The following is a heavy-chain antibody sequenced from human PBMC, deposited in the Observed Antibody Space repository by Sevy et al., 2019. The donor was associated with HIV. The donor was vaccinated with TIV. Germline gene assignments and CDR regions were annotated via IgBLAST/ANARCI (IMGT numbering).Heavy chain of an antibody. CDR3: ARHIAIVGATGFDY. CDR1: GFSFSSYS. J-gene: IGHJ4*02. Sequence: GGSLRLSCAASGFSFSSYSMNWVRQAPGKGLEWVSFISSSSRTMYYADSVKGRFTISRDNAKKSLSLQMSSLRDEDTAMYYCARHIAIVGATGFDYWGQGTLFTVSS. V-gene: IGHV3-48*02. CDR2: ISSSSRTM. D-gene: IGHD1-26*01.